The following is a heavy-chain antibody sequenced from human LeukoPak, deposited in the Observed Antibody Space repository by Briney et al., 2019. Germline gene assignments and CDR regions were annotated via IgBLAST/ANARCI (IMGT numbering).Heavy chain of an antibody. CDR1: GFTFSSYA. Sequence: GGSLRLSCAASGFTFSSYAMHWVRQAPGKGLEWVAVISYDGSNKYYADSVKGRLTISRDNAENSLYLQMNSLRGDDTALYYCAKDAYSRGDYWGQGTLVTVSS. CDR3: AKDAYSRGDY. D-gene: IGHD2-21*01. V-gene: IGHV3-30-3*01. CDR2: ISYDGSNK. J-gene: IGHJ4*02.